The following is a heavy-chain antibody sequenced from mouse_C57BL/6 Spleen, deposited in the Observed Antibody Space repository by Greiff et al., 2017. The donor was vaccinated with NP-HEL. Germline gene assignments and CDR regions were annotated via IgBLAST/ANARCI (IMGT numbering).Heavy chain of an antibody. D-gene: IGHD2-2*01. Sequence: QVQLQQPGTELVKPGASVKLSCKASGYTFTSYWMHWVKQRPGQGLEWIGNINPSNGGTNYNEKFKSRATLTVDKSTSTAYMQLSSLTSEDSAVYYCASGGYVGAWLAYWGQGTLVTVSA. CDR2: INPSNGGT. J-gene: IGHJ3*01. CDR1: GYTFTSYW. CDR3: ASGGYVGAWLAY. V-gene: IGHV1-53*01.